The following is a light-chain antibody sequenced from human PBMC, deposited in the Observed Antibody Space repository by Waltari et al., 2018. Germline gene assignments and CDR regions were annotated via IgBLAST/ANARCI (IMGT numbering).Light chain of an antibody. J-gene: IGKJ1*01. CDR2: GAS. CDR1: QRVSSN. V-gene: IGKV3-15*01. Sequence: EIVMTQSPATLSVSPGERATLSCRASQRVSSNLAWYQQKPGQGPRLLIYGASTMATCIPARFSGSVSGTEFTLTISSLQSEDVAVYYCQQYNNWRWTFGQGTKVEIK. CDR3: QQYNNWRWT.